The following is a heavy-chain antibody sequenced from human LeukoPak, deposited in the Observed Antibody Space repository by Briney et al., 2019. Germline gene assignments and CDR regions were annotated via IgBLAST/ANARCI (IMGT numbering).Heavy chain of an antibody. Sequence: GGSLRLSCAASGFTSSSYAMTWVRQAPGKGLEWVSAISGGSGDTYYADSVKGRFTISRDNSKNTLYLQMHSLRDDDTAVYYCAKFGPDSSSWYYFHYWGRGTLVTVSS. CDR3: AKFGPDSSSWYYFHY. J-gene: IGHJ4*02. CDR2: ISGGSGDT. CDR1: GFTSSSYA. D-gene: IGHD6-13*01. V-gene: IGHV3-23*01.